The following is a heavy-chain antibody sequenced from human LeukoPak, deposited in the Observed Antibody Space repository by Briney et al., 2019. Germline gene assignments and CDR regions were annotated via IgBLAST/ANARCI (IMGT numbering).Heavy chain of an antibody. CDR3: ARQRVGANRLFDY. Sequence: SETLSLTCTVSGGSISSGGYYWSWIRQPPGKGLEWIGYIYHSGSTYYNPSLKSRVTISVDTSKNQFSLKLSSVTAADTAVYYCARQRVGANRLFDYWGQGTLVTVSS. CDR1: GGSISSGGYY. CDR2: IYHSGST. J-gene: IGHJ4*02. D-gene: IGHD1-26*01. V-gene: IGHV4-30-2*01.